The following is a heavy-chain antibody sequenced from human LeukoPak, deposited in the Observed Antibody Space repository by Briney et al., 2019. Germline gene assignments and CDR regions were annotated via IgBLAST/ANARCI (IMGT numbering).Heavy chain of an antibody. J-gene: IGHJ4*02. CDR3: ARGSGYYDRVLDY. CDR1: GFTVSSNY. Sequence: GGSLRLSCAASGFTVSSNYMSWVRQAPGKGLEWVSVIYSGGSTDYADSVKGRFTISRDNSKNTLYLQMNSLRVEDTAVYFCARGSGYYDRVLDYWGQGTLVTVSS. V-gene: IGHV3-53*01. CDR2: IYSGGST. D-gene: IGHD3-22*01.